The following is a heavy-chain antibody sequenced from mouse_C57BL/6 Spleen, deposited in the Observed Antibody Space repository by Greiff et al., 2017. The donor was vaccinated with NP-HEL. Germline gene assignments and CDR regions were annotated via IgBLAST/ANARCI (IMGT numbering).Heavy chain of an antibody. CDR2: IRSKSNNYAT. CDR1: GFSFNTYA. Sequence: VQLQQSGGGLVQPKGSLKLSCAASGFSFNTYAMNWVRQAPGKGLEWVARIRSKSNNYATYYADSVKDRFTISRDDSERMLYLQMNNLKTEDTAMYYCVRDYDGYYSYAMDYWGQGTSVTVSS. CDR3: VRDYDGYYSYAMDY. J-gene: IGHJ4*01. D-gene: IGHD2-3*01. V-gene: IGHV10-1*01.